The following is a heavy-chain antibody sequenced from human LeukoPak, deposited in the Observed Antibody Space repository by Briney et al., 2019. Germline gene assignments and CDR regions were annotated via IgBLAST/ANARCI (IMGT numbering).Heavy chain of an antibody. J-gene: IGHJ4*02. D-gene: IGHD4-23*01. CDR3: ARDLAVVNPSNYFDY. Sequence: AGGSLRLSCAASEFTFSSYAMHWVRQAPGKGLEWVALISYDGSKKYYGDSLKGRFTISRDNSKNTLYLQMDSLRPGDTAVYYCARDLAVVNPSNYFDYWGQGTLVTVSS. CDR1: EFTFSSYA. CDR2: ISYDGSKK. V-gene: IGHV3-30*04.